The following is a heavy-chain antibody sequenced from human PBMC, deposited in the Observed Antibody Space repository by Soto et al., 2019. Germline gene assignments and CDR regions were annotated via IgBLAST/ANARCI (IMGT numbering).Heavy chain of an antibody. CDR3: ARDRGIAAAGWWFDP. J-gene: IGHJ5*02. CDR2: ISAYNGNT. V-gene: IGHV1-18*01. Sequence: ASVKVYCKASGYTFTSYGISWVRQAPGQGLEWMGWISAYNGNTNYAQKLQGRVTMTTDTSTSTAYMELRSLRSDDTAVYYCARDRGIAAAGWWFDPWGQGTLVTVSS. D-gene: IGHD6-13*01. CDR1: GYTFTSYG.